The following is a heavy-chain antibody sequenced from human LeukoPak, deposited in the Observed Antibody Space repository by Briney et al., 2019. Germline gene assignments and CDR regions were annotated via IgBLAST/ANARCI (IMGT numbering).Heavy chain of an antibody. CDR3: AKGGSSSPRSTFDY. CDR2: INGDGTTT. D-gene: IGHD6-13*01. Sequence: GRSLRLSCAASGFTFSSYGMHWVRQAPGKGLVWVSHINGDGTTTNYADSVKGRFTISRDNAKNTVYLQMNSLRAEDTAVYYCAKGGSSSPRSTFDYWGQGTLLTVSS. J-gene: IGHJ4*02. V-gene: IGHV3-74*01. CDR1: GFTFSSYG.